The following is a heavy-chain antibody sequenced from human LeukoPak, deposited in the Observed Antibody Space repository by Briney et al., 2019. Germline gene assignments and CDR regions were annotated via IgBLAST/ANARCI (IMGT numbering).Heavy chain of an antibody. V-gene: IGHV3-30*18. CDR2: ISYDGNNK. D-gene: IGHD4-11*01. Sequence: ETGGSLRLSCAASGFTFSSYGMHWVRQAPGKGLEWVAVISYDGNNKYYADSVRGRFTISRDNPKNTLYLQMNTLRAEDTAFYYCAKDREEMTTVWYFDLWGRGTLVTVSS. CDR3: AKDREEMTTVWYFDL. CDR1: GFTFSSYG. J-gene: IGHJ2*01.